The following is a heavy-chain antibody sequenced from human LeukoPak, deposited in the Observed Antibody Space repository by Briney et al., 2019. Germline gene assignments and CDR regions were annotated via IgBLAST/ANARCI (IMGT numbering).Heavy chain of an antibody. CDR1: VFTVSINY. V-gene: IGHV3-66*01. Sequence: GGSLRLSCAASVFTVSINYMSCVRQAPGKGLECVSVIGSGCSTYYADSVKGRFTISRDNSKNTLYLQMKSLRAEDTAVYYCAREAYMVTWEDSFDYWGQGPLVTVSS. J-gene: IGHJ4*02. D-gene: IGHD5-18*01. CDR3: AREAYMVTWEDSFDY. CDR2: IGSGCST.